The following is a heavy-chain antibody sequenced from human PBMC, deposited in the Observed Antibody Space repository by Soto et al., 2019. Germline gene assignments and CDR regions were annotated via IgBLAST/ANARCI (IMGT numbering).Heavy chain of an antibody. CDR2: IIPSGGRT. CDR1: GYTFTNYY. Sequence: QVQVVQSGAEGKEPGASVKVSCTASGYTFTNYYMHWLRQAPGQGLEWMGMIIPSGGRTTYGQKFQGSVTLTRVTPTGTFYMDLASLRFDDTAFYYCTIGLGQRGGSYWGQGTLVTVSS. D-gene: IGHD5-12*01. V-gene: IGHV1-46*03. J-gene: IGHJ4*02. CDR3: TIGLGQRGGSY.